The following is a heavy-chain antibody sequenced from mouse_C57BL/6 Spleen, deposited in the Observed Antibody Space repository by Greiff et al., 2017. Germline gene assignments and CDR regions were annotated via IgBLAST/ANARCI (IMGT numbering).Heavy chain of an antibody. CDR2: ISYDGSN. CDR3: AREGDFYYGNYDY. D-gene: IGHD2-1*01. Sequence: VQLKQSGPGLVKPSQSLSLTCSVTGYSITSGYYWNWLRQFPGNKLEWMGYISYDGSNNYNPSLKNRISITRDTSKNQFFLKLNSVTTEDTATYYCAREGDFYYGNYDYWGQGTTLTVSS. CDR1: GYSITSGYY. J-gene: IGHJ2*01. V-gene: IGHV3-6*01.